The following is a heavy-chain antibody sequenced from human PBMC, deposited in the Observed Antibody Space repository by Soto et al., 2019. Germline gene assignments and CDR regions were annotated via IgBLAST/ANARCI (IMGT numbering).Heavy chain of an antibody. CDR2: IRGSGGST. J-gene: IGHJ4*02. CDR3: AKSYCSSTSCSRGYFDY. D-gene: IGHD2-2*01. V-gene: IGHV3-23*01. CDR1: GFTFSSYA. Sequence: EVQLLESGGGLVQPGGSLRLSCAASGFTFSSYAMSWVRQAPGKGLEWVSGIRGSGGSTYYADSVKGRFTISRDNSKNTLYLQVNSLRAEETAVYYCAKSYCSSTSCSRGYFDYWGQGTLVTVSS.